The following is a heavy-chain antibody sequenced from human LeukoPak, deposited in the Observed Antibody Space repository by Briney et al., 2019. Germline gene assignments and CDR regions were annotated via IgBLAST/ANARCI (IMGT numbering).Heavy chain of an antibody. V-gene: IGHV1-8*03. CDR2: MNPNSGNT. Sequence: ASVKVSCKASGYTFTSYDINWVRQATGQGLEWMGWMNPNSGNTGYAQKFQGRVTITRNTSISTAYMELSSLRSEDTAVYYCARDSPSSGPDYWGQGTLVTVSS. J-gene: IGHJ4*02. D-gene: IGHD1-26*01. CDR1: GYTFTSYD. CDR3: ARDSPSSGPDY.